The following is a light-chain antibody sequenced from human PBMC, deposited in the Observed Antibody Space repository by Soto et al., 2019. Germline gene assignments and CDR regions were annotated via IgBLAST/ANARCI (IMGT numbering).Light chain of an antibody. Sequence: QAVVTQPASVSGSPGQSITISCTGTSSDVSGYNYVSWYQQHPGKAPKLMIYDVSNRPSGVSNRFSGSKSGNTASLTISGLQAEDEADYYCSSYTTSSTRVFGGGTKVTVL. CDR3: SSYTTSSTRV. CDR1: SSDVSGYNY. J-gene: IGLJ2*01. CDR2: DVS. V-gene: IGLV2-14*03.